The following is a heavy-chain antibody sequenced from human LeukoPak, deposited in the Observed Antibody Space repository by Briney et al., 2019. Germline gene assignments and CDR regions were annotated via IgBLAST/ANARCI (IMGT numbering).Heavy chain of an antibody. V-gene: IGHV4-34*01. D-gene: IGHD3-16*01. CDR2: INHSGYT. Sequence: PSETLSLTCAVYGGSFSGYYWSWIRQPPGKGLEWIGEINHSGYTNYNPSLKSRVTISVDTSKNQFSLKLSSVTAADTAVYYCARHWGFRGAFDIWGQGTMVTVSS. CDR1: GGSFSGYY. J-gene: IGHJ3*02. CDR3: ARHWGFRGAFDI.